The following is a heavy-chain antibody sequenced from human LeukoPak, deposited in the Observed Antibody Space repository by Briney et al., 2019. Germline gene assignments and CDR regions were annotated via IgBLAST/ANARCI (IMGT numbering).Heavy chain of an antibody. CDR3: AKDRFTMAFLDY. V-gene: IGHV3-23*01. Sequence: PGGSLRLSCAASGFTFSSYGMSWVRQAPGKGLEWVSSISGSGGSTYFADSVKGRFTISRDNSKNTLYLQMNSLRAEDTAVYYCAKDRFTMAFLDYWGQGTLVTVSS. CDR2: ISGSGGST. J-gene: IGHJ4*02. D-gene: IGHD3-3*01. CDR1: GFTFSSYG.